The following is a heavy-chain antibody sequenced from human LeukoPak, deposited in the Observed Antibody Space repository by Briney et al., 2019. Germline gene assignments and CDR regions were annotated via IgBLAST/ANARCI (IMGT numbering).Heavy chain of an antibody. CDR1: GYTFTSYG. Sequence: ASVKVSCKASGYTFTSYGISWVRQAPGQGLEWMGWISAYNGNTNYAQKLQGRVTMTTDTSTSTAYMELRSLRSDDTAVYYCARDRGPAAILRPWYLDYWGQGTLVTVSS. D-gene: IGHD2-2*02. CDR3: ARDRGPAAILRPWYLDY. V-gene: IGHV1-18*01. CDR2: ISAYNGNT. J-gene: IGHJ4*02.